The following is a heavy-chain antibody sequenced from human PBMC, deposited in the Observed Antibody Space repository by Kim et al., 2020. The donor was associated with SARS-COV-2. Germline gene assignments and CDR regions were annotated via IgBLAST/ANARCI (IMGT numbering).Heavy chain of an antibody. V-gene: IGHV4-4*02. D-gene: IGHD3-10*01. CDR2: IYHSGGS. Sequence: SETLSLTCIVSGGSISSSHWWVWVRPPPGKGLEWIGEIYHSGGSNYNPSLKSRVSISVDKTKNHFSLKLNSVSAADTAVYYCARDTLIRAPYYFYGMDVWGQGTTVTVSS. CDR3: ARDTLIRAPYYFYGMDV. J-gene: IGHJ6*02. CDR1: GGSISSSHW.